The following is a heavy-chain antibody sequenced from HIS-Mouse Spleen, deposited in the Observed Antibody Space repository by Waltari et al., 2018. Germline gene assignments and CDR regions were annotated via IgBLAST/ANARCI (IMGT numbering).Heavy chain of an antibody. D-gene: IGHD6-6*01. J-gene: IGHJ3*02. V-gene: IGHV3-30-3*01. CDR1: GSTFSSYA. Sequence: QVQLVESGGGVVQPGRSLRLSCAASGSTFSSYARHWVRQAPGKGLEWVAVISYDGSNKYYADSVKGRFTISRDNSKNTLYLQMNSLRAEDTAVYYCARGMYSSSWLSPADDAFDIWGQGTMVTVSS. CDR3: ARGMYSSSWLSPADDAFDI. CDR2: ISYDGSNK.